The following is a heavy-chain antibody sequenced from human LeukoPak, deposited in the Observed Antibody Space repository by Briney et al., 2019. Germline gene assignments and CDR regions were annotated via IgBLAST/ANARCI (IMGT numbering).Heavy chain of an antibody. CDR1: GFTFSSYW. J-gene: IGHJ4*02. CDR3: AREWTYYDFWSGYLSVPTHKYYFDY. V-gene: IGHV3-21*01. CDR2: ISSSSSYI. Sequence: GGSLRLSCAASGFTFSSYWMSWVRQAPGKGLEWVSSISSSSSYIYYADSVKGRFTISRDNAKNSLYLQMNSLRAEDTAVYYCAREWTYYDFWSGYLSVPTHKYYFDYWGQGTLVTVSS. D-gene: IGHD3-3*01.